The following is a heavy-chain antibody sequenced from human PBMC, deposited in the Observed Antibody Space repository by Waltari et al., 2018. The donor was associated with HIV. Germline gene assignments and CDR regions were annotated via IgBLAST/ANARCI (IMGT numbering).Heavy chain of an antibody. Sequence: VQLQQWGAGLLETSETLSLTCGVYGGSFSGYYWSWIRQPPGKGLEWIGEINHSGGPNDNPSLKSRGTISLDRSRNQFSLKLTSVTAADTAVYYCARPMFIPGATQKGGMDVWGQGTTVTVSS. D-gene: IGHD1-26*01. J-gene: IGHJ6*02. CDR1: GGSFSGYY. CDR2: INHSGGP. CDR3: ARPMFIPGATQKGGMDV. V-gene: IGHV4-34*01.